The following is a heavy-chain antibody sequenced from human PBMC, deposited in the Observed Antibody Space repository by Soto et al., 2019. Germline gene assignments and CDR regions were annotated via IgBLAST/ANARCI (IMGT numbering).Heavy chain of an antibody. CDR2: ISGSGGSA. CDR3: AKLTGWFGAFDI. J-gene: IGHJ3*02. D-gene: IGHD3-10*01. Sequence: PGGSLRLSCAASGFTVSSNYMSWVRQAPGKGLEWVSAISGSGGSAYYADSVKGRFTISRDNSKNTLYLQMNSLRAEDTAVYYCAKLTGWFGAFDIWGQGTMVTVSS. CDR1: GFTVSSNY. V-gene: IGHV3-23*01.